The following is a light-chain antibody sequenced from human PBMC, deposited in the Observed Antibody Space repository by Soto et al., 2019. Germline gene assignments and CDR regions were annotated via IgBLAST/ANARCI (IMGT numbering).Light chain of an antibody. CDR1: SSDVGGYNY. Sequence: QSVLTQPRSVSGSPGQSVTIACTGTSSDVGGYNYVSWYLQHPGKAPKVMIYDVSKRPSGVPDRFSGSKSGNTASLTISGLQSEDEADYYCCSFAGNYIYVFGTWTKVTVL. CDR3: CSFAGNYIYV. J-gene: IGLJ1*01. CDR2: DVS. V-gene: IGLV2-11*01.